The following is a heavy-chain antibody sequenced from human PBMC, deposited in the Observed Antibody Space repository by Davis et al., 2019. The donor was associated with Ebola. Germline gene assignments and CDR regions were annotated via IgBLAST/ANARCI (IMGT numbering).Heavy chain of an antibody. Sequence: PSETLSLTCTVSGGSISSYYWSWIRQHPGKGLEWIGYIYYSGSTYYNPSLKSRVTISVDTSKNQFSLKLSSVTAADTAVYYCARVSISSIFDYWGQGTLVTVSS. D-gene: IGHD6-6*01. CDR3: ARVSISSIFDY. V-gene: IGHV4-59*06. CDR2: IYYSGST. CDR1: GGSISSYY. J-gene: IGHJ4*02.